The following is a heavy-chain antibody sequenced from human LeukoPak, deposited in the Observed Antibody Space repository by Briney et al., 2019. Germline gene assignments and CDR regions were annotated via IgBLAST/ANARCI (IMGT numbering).Heavy chain of an antibody. J-gene: IGHJ4*02. D-gene: IGHD3-10*01. Sequence: PSETLSLTCTVSGGSISSYYWSWIRQPPGKGLEWIGYIYYSGSTNYNPSLKSRVTISVDTSKNQFSLKLSSVTAADTAVYYCASFDYYGSGSYYNPFDYWGQGTLVTVSS. V-gene: IGHV4-59*01. CDR3: ASFDYYGSGSYYNPFDY. CDR1: GGSISSYY. CDR2: IYYSGST.